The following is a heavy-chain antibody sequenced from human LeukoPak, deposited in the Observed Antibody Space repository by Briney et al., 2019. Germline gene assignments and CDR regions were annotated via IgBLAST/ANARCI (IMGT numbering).Heavy chain of an antibody. CDR2: ISAYNGNT. Sequence: ASVKVSCKASGYTLTSYGISWVRQAPGQGLEWMGWISAYNGNTNYAQKLQGRVTMTTDTSTSTAYMELRSLRSDDTAVYYCARDLKPGYYDSSGKLNYFDYWGQGTLVTVSS. V-gene: IGHV1-18*01. D-gene: IGHD3-22*01. CDR1: GYTLTSYG. CDR3: ARDLKPGYYDSSGKLNYFDY. J-gene: IGHJ4*02.